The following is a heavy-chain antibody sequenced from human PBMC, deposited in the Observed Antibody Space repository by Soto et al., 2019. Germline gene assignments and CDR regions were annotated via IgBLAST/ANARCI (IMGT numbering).Heavy chain of an antibody. D-gene: IGHD6-19*01. CDR2: ISYDGSNK. V-gene: IGHV3-30-3*01. CDR3: ARDRFPYSSGWYGFDY. CDR1: GFTFSSYA. Sequence: QVQLVESGGGVVQPGRSLRLSCAASGFTFSSYAMHWVRQATGKGLEWVAVISYDGSNKYYADSVKGRFTISRDNSKNTLYLQMNSLRAEDTAVYYCARDRFPYSSGWYGFDYWGQGTLVTVSS. J-gene: IGHJ4*02.